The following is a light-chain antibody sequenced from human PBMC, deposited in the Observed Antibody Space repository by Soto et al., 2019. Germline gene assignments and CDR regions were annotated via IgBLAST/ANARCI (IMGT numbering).Light chain of an antibody. J-gene: IGKJ1*01. CDR3: QQHGSGPWT. CDR2: VAS. CDR1: QRVSSSN. V-gene: IGKV3-20*01. Sequence: PGARATLSCRASQRVSSSNLAWYQHKPGQAPRLLIYVASRRATGIPDRFSGSGSGTEFTLTITRLEPEDFAVYYCQQHGSGPWTFGQGTKVEIK.